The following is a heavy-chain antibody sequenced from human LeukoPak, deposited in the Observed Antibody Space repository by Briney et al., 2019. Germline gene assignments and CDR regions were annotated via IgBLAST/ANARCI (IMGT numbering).Heavy chain of an antibody. V-gene: IGHV1-18*01. CDR2: ISAYNGNT. D-gene: IGHD5-24*01. CDR3: ARNGDGYNSDYFDY. Sequence: ASVKVSCKASGYTYTSYGISWVRQAPGQGLEWMGWISAYNGNTNYAQKLQGRVTMTTDTSTSTANMELRSLRSDDTAVYYCARNGDGYNSDYFDYWGQGTLVTVSS. J-gene: IGHJ4*02. CDR1: GYTYTSYG.